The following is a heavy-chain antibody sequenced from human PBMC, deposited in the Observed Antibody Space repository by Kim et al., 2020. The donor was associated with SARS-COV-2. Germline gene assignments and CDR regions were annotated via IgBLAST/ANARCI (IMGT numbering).Heavy chain of an antibody. Sequence: TGYAQKFQGRVTMTRNTSISTAYMELSSLRSEDTAVYYCARGPRDYYEPPWGQGTLVTVSS. D-gene: IGHD3-22*01. V-gene: IGHV1-8*01. J-gene: IGHJ5*02. CDR3: ARGPRDYYEPP. CDR2: T.